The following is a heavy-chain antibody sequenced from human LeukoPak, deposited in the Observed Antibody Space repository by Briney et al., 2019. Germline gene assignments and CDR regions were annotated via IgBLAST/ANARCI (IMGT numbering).Heavy chain of an antibody. CDR3: ARDVPRTSGP. J-gene: IGHJ5*02. Sequence: GGPLRLSCAASGFIFSSYAMHWVRQAPGKGLEWVAVISYDGSNKYYADSVKGRFTISRDNSKNTLYLQMNSLRAEDTAVYYCARDVPRTSGPWGQGTLVTVSS. CDR2: ISYDGSNK. CDR1: GFIFSSYA. V-gene: IGHV3-30-3*01. D-gene: IGHD3-10*01.